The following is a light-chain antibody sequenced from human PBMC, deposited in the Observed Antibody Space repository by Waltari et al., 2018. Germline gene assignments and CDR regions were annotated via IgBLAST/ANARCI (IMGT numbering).Light chain of an antibody. CDR3: CSHTHINTYV. J-gene: IGLJ1*01. CDR1: SSYAADYKF. Sequence: QSALTQPASVSGSPGQSITISCPGTSSYAADYKFLSWHQHHPATAPELIIQDVTKRPSVISTRFSGSKSGTTASLTISGLQPEDEADYYCCSHTHINTYVFGSGTKVTVL. CDR2: DVT. V-gene: IGLV2-14*03.